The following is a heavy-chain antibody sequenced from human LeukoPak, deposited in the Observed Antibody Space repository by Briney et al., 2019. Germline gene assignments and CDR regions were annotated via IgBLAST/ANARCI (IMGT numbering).Heavy chain of an antibody. Sequence: PSETLSLTCTVSGGSISSYYWSWIRQPPGEGLEWIGYIYYSGSTNYNSSLKSRVTISVDTSKNQFSLKLSSVTAADTAVYYCARWSYKDYYGSGSYYYGMDVWGQGTTATVSS. CDR3: ARWSYKDYYGSGSYYYGMDV. CDR2: IYYSGST. V-gene: IGHV4-59*01. CDR1: GGSISSYY. D-gene: IGHD3-10*01. J-gene: IGHJ6*02.